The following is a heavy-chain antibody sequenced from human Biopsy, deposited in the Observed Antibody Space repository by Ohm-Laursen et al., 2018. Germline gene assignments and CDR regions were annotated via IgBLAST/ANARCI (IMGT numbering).Heavy chain of an antibody. V-gene: IGHV4-31*03. Sequence: TLSLTCTVSGVSISVDGYYWAWIRQLPGKGLDWIGYIYHSGTTYYNPSLKSRPTMSVDTSKNEFSLRLRSVTAADTAVYFCATFRASWDTTQGGDYWGQGILVTVSS. CDR3: ATFRASWDTTQGGDY. CDR2: IYHSGTT. CDR1: GVSISVDGYY. D-gene: IGHD1-26*01. J-gene: IGHJ4*02.